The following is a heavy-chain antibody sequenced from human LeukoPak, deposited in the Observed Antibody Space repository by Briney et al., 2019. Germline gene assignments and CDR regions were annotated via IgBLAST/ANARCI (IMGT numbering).Heavy chain of an antibody. Sequence: GGSLRLSCAASGFTFSDYYMSWIRQAPGKGLEWVSYISSSSSYTNYADSEKGRFTISRDNAKNSLYLQMNSLRAEDTAVYYCARDSGSSSDYWGQGTLVTVSS. D-gene: IGHD6-13*01. V-gene: IGHV3-11*05. CDR2: ISSSSSYT. CDR1: GFTFSDYY. J-gene: IGHJ4*02. CDR3: ARDSGSSSDY.